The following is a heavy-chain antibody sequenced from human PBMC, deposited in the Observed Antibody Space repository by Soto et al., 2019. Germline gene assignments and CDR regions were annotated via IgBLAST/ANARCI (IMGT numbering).Heavy chain of an antibody. J-gene: IGHJ4*02. V-gene: IGHV3-30*04. CDR2: ISHDGRNT. Sequence: GWSLRLSCSASELPFTDYSMHWFRQTADKGLEWVAFISHDGRNTFYSDSVKGRFTISRDDSRSMLFLQMSGVTVEDTAIYYCAVDGVPTSSFRYYYFRFWGRGTLVTVSS. D-gene: IGHD3-9*01. CDR3: AVDGVPTSSFRYYYFRF. CDR1: ELPFTDYS.